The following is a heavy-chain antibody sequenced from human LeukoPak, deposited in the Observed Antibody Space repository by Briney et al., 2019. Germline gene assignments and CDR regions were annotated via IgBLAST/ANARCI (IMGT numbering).Heavy chain of an antibody. CDR3: ATGIHCSSTSCPEPTDY. J-gene: IGHJ4*02. CDR2: FDPEDGET. CDR1: RYTLTELS. D-gene: IGHD2-2*01. Sequence: GASVKVSCKVSRYTLTELSMHWVRQAPGKGLEWMGGFDPEDGETIYAQKFQGRVTMTEDTSTDTAYMELSSLRSEDTAVYYCATGIHCSSTSCPEPTDYWGQGTLVTVSS. V-gene: IGHV1-24*01.